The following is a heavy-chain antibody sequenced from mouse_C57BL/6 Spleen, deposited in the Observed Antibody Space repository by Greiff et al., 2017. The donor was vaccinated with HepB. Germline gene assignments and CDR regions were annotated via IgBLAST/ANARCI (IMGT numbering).Heavy chain of an antibody. CDR3: AVYDYFAY. D-gene: IGHD2-4*01. CDR1: GYTFTSYW. CDR2: IDPSDSYT. V-gene: IGHV1-69*01. J-gene: IGHJ3*01. Sequence: VKLQQPGAELVMPGASVKLSCKASGYTFTSYWMHWVKQRPGQGLEWIGEIDPSDSYTNYNQKFKGKATLTADTSSNTAYLQLSSLTSEDTAVYYCAVYDYFAYWGQGTLVTVSA.